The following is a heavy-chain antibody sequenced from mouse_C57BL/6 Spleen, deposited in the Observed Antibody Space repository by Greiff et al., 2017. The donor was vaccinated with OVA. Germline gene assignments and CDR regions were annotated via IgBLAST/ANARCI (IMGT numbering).Heavy chain of an antibody. CDR1: GFTFSSYA. V-gene: IGHV5-4*01. CDR3: ARDLGGTAMDY. J-gene: IGHJ4*01. D-gene: IGHD3-3*01. CDR2: ISDGGSYT. Sequence: EVKVVESGGGLVKPGGSLKLSCAASGFTFSSYAMSWVRQTPEKRLEWVATISDGGSYTYYPDNVKGRFTISRDNAKNNLYLQMSHLKSEDTAMYYCARDLGGTAMDYWGQGTSVTVSS.